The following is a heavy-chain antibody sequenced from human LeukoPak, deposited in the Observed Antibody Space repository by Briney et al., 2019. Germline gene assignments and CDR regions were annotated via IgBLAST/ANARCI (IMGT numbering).Heavy chain of an antibody. CDR3: ASAPAIVGANWFDP. V-gene: IGHV4-34*01. D-gene: IGHD1-26*01. J-gene: IGHJ5*02. CDR2: INHSGST. Sequence: SGTLSLTCAVYGGSFSGYYWSWIRQPPGKGLEWIGEINHSGSTNYNPSLKSRVTISVDTSKNQFSLKLSSVTAADTAVYYCASAPAIVGANWFDPWGKGTLVTVSS. CDR1: GGSFSGYY.